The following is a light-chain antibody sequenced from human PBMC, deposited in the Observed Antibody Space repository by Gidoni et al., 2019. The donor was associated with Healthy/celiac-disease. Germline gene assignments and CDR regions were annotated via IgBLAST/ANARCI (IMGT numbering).Light chain of an antibody. J-gene: IGKJ2*02. CDR2: DAS. Sequence: EIVLTQSPATLSLSPGERATLSCRASQSVSSYLAWYQQKPGQAPGLLIYDASNRATGIPARFSGSGSGTDFTLTISSLEPEDFAVYYCQQRSNWGGTFGQGTKLEIK. V-gene: IGKV3-11*01. CDR3: QQRSNWGGT. CDR1: QSVSSY.